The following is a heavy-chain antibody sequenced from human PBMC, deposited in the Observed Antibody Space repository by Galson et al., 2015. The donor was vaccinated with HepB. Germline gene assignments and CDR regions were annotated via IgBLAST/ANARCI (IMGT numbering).Heavy chain of an antibody. J-gene: IGHJ4*02. CDR3: FGEGGY. Sequence: LSCAASGFTFSGSDVHWVRQASGKGLEWVGHIRGKPNNYATAYAASVKGRFTISRDDSETTAYLQMSTLRTEDTAVYYCFGEGGYWGQGTLVTVSS. CDR2: IRGKPNNYAT. D-gene: IGHD3-3*01. CDR1: GFTFSGSD. V-gene: IGHV3-73*01.